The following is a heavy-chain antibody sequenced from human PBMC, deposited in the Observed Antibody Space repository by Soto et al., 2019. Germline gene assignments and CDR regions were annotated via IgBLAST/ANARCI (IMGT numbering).Heavy chain of an antibody. CDR3: ATQTISYTWGV. CDR2: LSRGDER. J-gene: IGHJ6*02. CDR1: GAPITTTKW. Sequence: QVQLQESGPGLVKPSETLSLTCTVSGAPITTTKWWAWVRLPPGKGLEWIGELSRGDERSSNPSLEGRFTMSLDKSNNHCSLKLTSVTAADTVIYYCATQTISYTWGVWGRGTSVTVSS. D-gene: IGHD3-16*01. V-gene: IGHV4-4*02.